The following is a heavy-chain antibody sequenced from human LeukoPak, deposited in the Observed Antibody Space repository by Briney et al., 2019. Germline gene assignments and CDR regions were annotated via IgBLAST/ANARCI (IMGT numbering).Heavy chain of an antibody. CDR2: ISAYNGNT. Sequence: ASVKVSCKPSGYTFTSYGISWVRQAPGQGLEWMGWISAYNGNTNYAQKLQGRVTMTTDTSTSTAYMELRSLRSDDTAVYYCARDLGSTMVRGVNDYWGQGTLVTVSS. J-gene: IGHJ4*02. CDR3: ARDLGSTMVRGVNDY. CDR1: GYTFTSYG. V-gene: IGHV1-18*01. D-gene: IGHD3-10*01.